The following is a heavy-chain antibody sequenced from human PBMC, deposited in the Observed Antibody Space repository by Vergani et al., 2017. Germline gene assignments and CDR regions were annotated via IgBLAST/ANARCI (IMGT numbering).Heavy chain of an antibody. D-gene: IGHD2-15*01. CDR1: GASISSGDSY. Sequence: QVQLQESGPGVVKPSQTLSLTCSVSGASISSGDSYWSWIRQTPGKGLEWIGYIAHTGASYYNPSLRSRLSISLDTSRNQFSLKLNSVTVADTAVYYCARSRPYCTSGSCPAIWGQGTLVTVSS. J-gene: IGHJ4*02. CDR3: ARSRPYCTSGSCPAI. V-gene: IGHV4-30-4*08. CDR2: IAHTGAS.